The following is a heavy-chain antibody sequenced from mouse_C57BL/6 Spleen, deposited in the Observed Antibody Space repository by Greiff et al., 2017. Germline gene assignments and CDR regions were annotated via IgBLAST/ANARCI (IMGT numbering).Heavy chain of an antibody. Sequence: EVQLQQSGPELVKPGASVKISCKASGYTFTDYYMNWVKQSHGKSLEWIGDINPNNGGTSYNQKFKGKATLTVDKSSSTAYMELRSLTSEDSAVYYCARIRVRWYFDVWGTGTTVTVSS. CDR2: INPNNGGT. D-gene: IGHD2-14*01. V-gene: IGHV1-26*01. CDR3: ARIRVRWYFDV. CDR1: GYTFTDYY. J-gene: IGHJ1*03.